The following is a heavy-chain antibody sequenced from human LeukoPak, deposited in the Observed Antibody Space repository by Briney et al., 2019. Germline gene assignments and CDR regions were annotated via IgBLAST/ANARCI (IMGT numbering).Heavy chain of an antibody. CDR2: IIPIFGTA. CDR3: ASSSAAAGTENWIDP. Sequence: SVKVSCKASGGTFSSYAISWVRQAPGQGLEWMGGIIPIFGTANYAQKFQGRVTITADESTSTAYMELSSLRSEDTAVYYCASSSAAAGTENWIDPWGQGTLVTVSS. J-gene: IGHJ5*02. D-gene: IGHD6-13*01. V-gene: IGHV1-69*13. CDR1: GGTFSSYA.